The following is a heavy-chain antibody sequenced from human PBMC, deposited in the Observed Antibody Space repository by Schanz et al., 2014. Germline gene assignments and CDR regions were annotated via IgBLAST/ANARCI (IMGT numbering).Heavy chain of an antibody. Sequence: QVQLQESGPGLVKPSQTLSLTCTVSGGSISSGGYYWSWIRQHPGKGLEWIGYISYSGSTYYNPSLKSRVPISLDPSNTQFSLTLTSLTAADTAVYYCARDTTWRLDLWGRGTLVTVSS. J-gene: IGHJ2*01. D-gene: IGHD1-1*01. V-gene: IGHV4-31*03. CDR3: ARDTTWRLDL. CDR1: GGSISSGGYY. CDR2: ISYSGST.